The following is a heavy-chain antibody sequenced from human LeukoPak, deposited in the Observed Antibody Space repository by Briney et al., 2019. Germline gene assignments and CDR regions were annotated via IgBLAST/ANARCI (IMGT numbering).Heavy chain of an antibody. D-gene: IGHD1-26*01. J-gene: IGHJ4*02. CDR3: GGKVGATRGYYSDY. Sequence: PGGSLRLSCAASGFTFSSYEMNWVRQAPGKGLEWVSYISSRDNTIYYADSVKGRFTISRDNAKNSLYLQMNSLRAEDTAVYYCGGKVGATRGYYSDYWGQGTPVTVSS. V-gene: IGHV3-48*03. CDR1: GFTFSSYE. CDR2: ISSRDNTI.